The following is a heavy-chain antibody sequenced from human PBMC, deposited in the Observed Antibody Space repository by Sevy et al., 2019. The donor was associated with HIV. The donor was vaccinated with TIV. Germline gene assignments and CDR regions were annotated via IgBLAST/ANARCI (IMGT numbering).Heavy chain of an antibody. CDR1: GGTFSSYA. J-gene: IGHJ6*02. Sequence: ASMKVSCKASGGTFSSYAISWVRQAPGQGLEWMGGIIPIFGTANYAQKFQGRVTITADESTSTAYMELSSLRSEDTAVYYCASSEKGVPSVLVVYAIRWGMDVWGQGTTVTVSS. CDR2: IIPIFGTA. CDR3: ASSEKGVPSVLVVYAIRWGMDV. V-gene: IGHV1-69*13. D-gene: IGHD2-8*02.